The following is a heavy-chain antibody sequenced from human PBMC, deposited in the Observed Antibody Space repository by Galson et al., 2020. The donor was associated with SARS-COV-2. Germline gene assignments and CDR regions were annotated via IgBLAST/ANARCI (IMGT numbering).Heavy chain of an antibody. CDR2: INTNNGDP. CDR1: GYRFRLYA. CDR3: ARLNLCTGDMCPPVDYYYMDV. D-gene: IGHD2-8*02. Sequence: ASVKVSCKASGYRFRLYAMHWVRQAPGQGLEWMGRINTNNGDPTYAQGLTGRFVFSFDTSTSTAFLHISSLTAEDTAVYDCARLNLCTGDMCPPVDYYYMDVLGKGTTVTFSS. V-gene: IGHV7-4-1*02. J-gene: IGHJ6*03.